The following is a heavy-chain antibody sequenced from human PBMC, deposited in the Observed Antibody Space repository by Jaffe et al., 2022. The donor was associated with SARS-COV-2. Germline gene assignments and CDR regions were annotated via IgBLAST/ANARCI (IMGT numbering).Heavy chain of an antibody. D-gene: IGHD6-13*01. CDR3: ARHYNSSWYTVSWFDP. J-gene: IGHJ5*02. CDR2: IYPGDSDT. V-gene: IGHV5-51*01. CDR1: GYSFTNYW. Sequence: EVQLVQSGAEVKKPGESLKISCKGSGYSFTNYWIGWVRQMPGKGLEWMGIIYPGDSDTTYSPSFQGQVTISADKSSSTAYLQWSSLKASDTAMYYCARHYNSSWYTVSWFDPWGQGTLVTVSS.